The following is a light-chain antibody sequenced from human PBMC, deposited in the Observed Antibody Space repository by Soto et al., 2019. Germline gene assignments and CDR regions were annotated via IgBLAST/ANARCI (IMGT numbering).Light chain of an antibody. V-gene: IGKV3-20*01. CDR2: GAS. CDR3: QLYSGSPWT. Sequence: EVVLTQSPGTLSLSPGERATLSCRASQSVSSGYLGWYQQKPGQAPRLLIYGASSRATGIPDRFSGSGSGTDFTLTISRLEPEDFAVYYCQLYSGSPWTFGQGTKVEIK. J-gene: IGKJ1*01. CDR1: QSVSSGY.